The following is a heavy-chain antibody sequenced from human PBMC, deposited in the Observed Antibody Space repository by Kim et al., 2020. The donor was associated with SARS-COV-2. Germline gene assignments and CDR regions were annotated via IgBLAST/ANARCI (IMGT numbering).Heavy chain of an antibody. CDR2: INAGNGNT. CDR3: ARTRWLENWNYVGFYYGMDV. V-gene: IGHV1-3*01. J-gene: IGHJ6*02. D-gene: IGHD1-7*01. CDR1: GYTFTSYA. Sequence: ASVKVSCKASGYTFTSYAMHWVRQAPGQRLEWMGWINAGNGNTKYSQKFQGRVTITRDTSASTAYMELSSLRSEDTAVYYCARTRWLENWNYVGFYYGMDVWGQGTTVTVSS.